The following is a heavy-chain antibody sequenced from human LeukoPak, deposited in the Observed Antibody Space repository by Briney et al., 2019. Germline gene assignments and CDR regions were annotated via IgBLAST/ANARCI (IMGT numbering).Heavy chain of an antibody. CDR2: LWFDGSKK. J-gene: IGHJ4*02. D-gene: IGHD3-22*01. V-gene: IGHV3-33*01. Sequence: TGGSLRLSCAPSGFTFNSYGIHGVRQARGKGLEWVAVLWFDGSKKYYADSVKGRFTISRDNSKNTVYLQMNSLRAEDTAVYYCARDPTIGYYDSSGYYFDYWGQGTLVTVSS. CDR1: GFTFNSYG. CDR3: ARDPTIGYYDSSGYYFDY.